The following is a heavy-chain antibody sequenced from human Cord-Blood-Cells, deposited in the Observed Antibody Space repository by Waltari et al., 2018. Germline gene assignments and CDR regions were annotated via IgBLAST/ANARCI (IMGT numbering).Heavy chain of an antibody. CDR3: ARASPKYSSSWYWFDP. CDR1: GGTFRSYA. V-gene: IGHV1-69*01. D-gene: IGHD6-13*01. CDR2: IRTMFGTA. Sequence: QVQLVQSGAEVKKPGSSVKVSCKASGGTFRSYAISWVRQAPGQGLEWLGGIRTMFGTANNARECQGRVTMTADESTRAAYMELSSLRTEDTAVYYCARASPKYSSSWYWFDPWGQGTLVTVSS. J-gene: IGHJ5*02.